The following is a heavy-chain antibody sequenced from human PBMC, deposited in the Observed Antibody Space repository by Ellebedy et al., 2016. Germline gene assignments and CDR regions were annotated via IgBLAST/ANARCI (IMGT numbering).Heavy chain of an antibody. J-gene: IGHJ4*02. CDR1: GGSISSGGYS. CDR2: IYHSGST. V-gene: IGHV4-30-2*01. D-gene: IGHD3-10*01. CDR3: ARGGLYGSGKFDY. Sequence: SETLSLTXAVSGGSISSGGYSWSWIRQPPGKGLEWIGYIYHSGSTYYNPSLKSRVTMSVDTSKNQFSLKLSSVTAADTAVYYCARGGLYGSGKFDYWGQGTLVTVSS.